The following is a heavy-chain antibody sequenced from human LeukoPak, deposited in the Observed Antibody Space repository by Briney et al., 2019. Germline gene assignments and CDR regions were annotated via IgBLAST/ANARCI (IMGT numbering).Heavy chain of an antibody. CDR1: GFTFSSYW. D-gene: IGHD3-22*01. CDR2: IKQDGSEK. J-gene: IGHJ6*03. CDR3: ARVGTHKPYYYDSSGYYGNYYMDV. Sequence: PGGSLRLSCAASGFTFSSYWMSWVRQAPGKGLEWVANIKQDGSEKYYVDSVKGRFTISRDKAKNPLHLQMNSLRAEDTAVYYCARVGTHKPYYYDSSGYYGNYYMDVWGKGTTVTVSS. V-gene: IGHV3-7*01.